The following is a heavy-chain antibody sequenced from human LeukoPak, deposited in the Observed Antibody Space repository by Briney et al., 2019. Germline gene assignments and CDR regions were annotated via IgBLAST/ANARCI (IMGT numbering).Heavy chain of an antibody. V-gene: IGHV1-69*04. CDR3: ARDGGYSYGQWGGYFDY. J-gene: IGHJ4*02. CDR1: GGTFSSYT. CDR2: IIPILGIA. Sequence: GASVKVSCKASGGTFSSYTISWVRQAPGQGLEWMGRIIPILGIANYAQKFQGRVTITADKSTSTAYMELSSLRSEDTAVYYCARDGGYSYGQWGGYFDYWGQGTLVTVSS. D-gene: IGHD5-18*01.